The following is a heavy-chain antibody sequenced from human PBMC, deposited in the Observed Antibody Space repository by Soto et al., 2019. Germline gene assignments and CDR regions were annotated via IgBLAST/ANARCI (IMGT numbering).Heavy chain of an antibody. CDR3: ARGSPYCGGDCYSGIGY. J-gene: IGHJ4*02. V-gene: IGHV4-31*03. CDR1: GGSISSGGYY. CDR2: IYYSGST. D-gene: IGHD2-21*02. Sequence: QVQLQESGPGLVKPSQTLSLTCTVSGGSISSGGYYWSWIRQHPGKGLEWIGYIYYSGSTDYNPSLKSRVTMSVDTSKNQFSLKLRSVTAADTAGYYCARGSPYCGGDCYSGIGYWGQGTLVTVSS.